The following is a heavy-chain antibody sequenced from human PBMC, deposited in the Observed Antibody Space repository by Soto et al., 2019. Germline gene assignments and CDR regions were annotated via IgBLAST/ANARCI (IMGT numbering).Heavy chain of an antibody. CDR2: IYHSGST. CDR3: ARLGYYDSGNHYFDY. J-gene: IGHJ4*02. CDR1: GGSISSSNW. Sequence: NPSETLSLTCAVSGGSISSSNWWSWVRQPPGKGLEWIGEIYHSGSTNYNPSLKSRVTISADTSKNQFSLRLSSVTAADTAVYYCARLGYYDSGNHYFDYWGQGTLVTVS. D-gene: IGHD3-10*01. V-gene: IGHV4-4*02.